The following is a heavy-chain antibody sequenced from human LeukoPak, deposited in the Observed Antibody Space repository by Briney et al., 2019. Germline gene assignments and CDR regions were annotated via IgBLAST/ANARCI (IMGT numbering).Heavy chain of an antibody. Sequence: PGGSLRLSCAASGFTFSSYSMNWVRQAPGKGLEWISYISSSSSDISYADSVKGRFTISRDNSKNTLYLQINSLRAEDTAVYYCARANYGSGSNYYYGLDVWGQGTTVTVSS. D-gene: IGHD3-10*01. V-gene: IGHV3-21*05. CDR3: ARANYGSGSNYYYGLDV. CDR2: ISSSSSDI. CDR1: GFTFSSYS. J-gene: IGHJ6*02.